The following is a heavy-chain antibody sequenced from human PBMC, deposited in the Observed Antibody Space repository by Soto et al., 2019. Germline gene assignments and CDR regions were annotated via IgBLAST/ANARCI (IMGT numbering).Heavy chain of an antibody. V-gene: IGHV4-61*01. J-gene: IGHJ4*02. CDR3: ARTTAVPNTLRSRYFFDY. CDR1: GGSVSNKTYY. CDR2: VYYSGTT. D-gene: IGHD4-17*01. Sequence: NPSETLSLTCSVSGGSVSNKTYYWSWIRQPPGKRLEWIGYVYYSGTTNYNPSLKSRVTISVDLSKNQFSLRLSSVTTADTALYYCARTTAVPNTLRSRYFFDYWGQGTRVTVSS.